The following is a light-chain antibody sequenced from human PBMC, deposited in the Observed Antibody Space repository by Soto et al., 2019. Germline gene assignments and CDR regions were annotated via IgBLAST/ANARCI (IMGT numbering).Light chain of an antibody. CDR2: AVS. CDR1: SSDIGRFDY. V-gene: IGLV2-14*01. Sequence: QSVLTQPVSVSASPGQSITISCAGTSSDIGRFDYVSWYQHHPGNAPKLVISAVSRRSSGISDRFSGSKSGNTATLTISGRQAEDEADYYCASYTTSTTQVFGGGTKLTVL. J-gene: IGLJ3*02. CDR3: ASYTTSTTQV.